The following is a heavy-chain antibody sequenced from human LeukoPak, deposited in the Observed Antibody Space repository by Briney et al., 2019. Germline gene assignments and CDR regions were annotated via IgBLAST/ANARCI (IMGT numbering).Heavy chain of an antibody. V-gene: IGHV3-30*18. CDR1: GFTFSSYG. Sequence: PGGSLRLSCAASGFTFSSYGMHWVRQAPGKGLEWVAVISYDGSNKYYADSVKGRFTISRDNSKNTLYLQMNSLRAEDTAVYYCAKYDSSGYQDYYYYGMDVWGQGTTVTVSS. J-gene: IGHJ6*02. CDR3: AKYDSSGYQDYYYYGMDV. CDR2: ISYDGSNK. D-gene: IGHD3-22*01.